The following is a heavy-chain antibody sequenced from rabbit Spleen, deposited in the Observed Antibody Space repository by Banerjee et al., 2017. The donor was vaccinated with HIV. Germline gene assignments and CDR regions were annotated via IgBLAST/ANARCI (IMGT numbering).Heavy chain of an antibody. CDR1: GFDLSSYYY. Sequence: QSLEESGGDLVKPGASLTLTCTASGFDLSSYYYMYWVRQAPGKGLEWIACINIVTYKAVYATWAKGRFTISRTSSTTVTLQMTSLTAADTATYFCVRDLTDVIGWNFGWWGPGTLSPS. CDR2: INIVTYKA. CDR3: VRDLTDVIGWNFGW. V-gene: IGHV1S40*01. J-gene: IGHJ4*01. D-gene: IGHD1-1*01.